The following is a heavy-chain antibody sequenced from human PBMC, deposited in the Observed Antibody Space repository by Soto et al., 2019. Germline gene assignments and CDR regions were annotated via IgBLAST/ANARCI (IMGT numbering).Heavy chain of an antibody. CDR2: ISSSSSYI. CDR3: AGKVPAAPGDGYWFDP. J-gene: IGHJ5*02. V-gene: IGHV3-21*01. Sequence: PGGSLRLSCAASGFTFSSYSMNWVRQAPGKGLEWVSSISSSSSYIYYADSVKGRFTISRDNAKNSLYLQMNSLRAEDTAVYYCAGKVPAAPGDGYWFDPWGQGTLVTVSS. CDR1: GFTFSSYS. D-gene: IGHD2-2*01.